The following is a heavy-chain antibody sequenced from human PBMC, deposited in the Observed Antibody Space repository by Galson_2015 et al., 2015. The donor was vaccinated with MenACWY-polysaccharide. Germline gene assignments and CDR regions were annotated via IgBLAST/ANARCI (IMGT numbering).Heavy chain of an antibody. CDR3: ARWIVVVVAATPGNWFDP. D-gene: IGHD2-15*01. CDR1: GGSISSSSYY. CDR2: IYYSGST. Sequence: SETLSLTCTVSGGSISSSSYYWGWIRQPPGKGLEWIGSIYYSGSTYYNPSLKSRVTISVDTSKNQFSLKLSSVTAADTAVYYCARWIVVVVAATPGNWFDPWGQGTLVTVSS. J-gene: IGHJ5*02. V-gene: IGHV4-39*01.